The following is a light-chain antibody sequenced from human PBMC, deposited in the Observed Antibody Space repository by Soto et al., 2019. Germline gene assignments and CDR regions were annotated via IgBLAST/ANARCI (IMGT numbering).Light chain of an antibody. CDR1: QSLVHSDGIAY. J-gene: IGKJ1*01. CDR3: MQPLENFRT. V-gene: IGKV2-30*02. Sequence: DVVMNKSPLSLPVTLGQPASISCRSNQSLVHSDGIAYFSWFQQRPGRSPRRLIYKVSNRDSGVPARFSGSGSGTDFALKISRVEADDVGVYYCMQPLENFRTFGQGTKVDI. CDR2: KVS.